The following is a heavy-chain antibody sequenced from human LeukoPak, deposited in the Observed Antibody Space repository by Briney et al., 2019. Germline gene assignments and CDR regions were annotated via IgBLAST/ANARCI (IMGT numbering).Heavy chain of an antibody. D-gene: IGHD3-10*01. Sequence: GGSLRLSCAASGFTFSSYSMNWVRQAPGKGLEWVASTSYNGGNKFYADSVKGRFTISRDNSKNTLYLQMDSLRVEDTAVYYCAKDWGFQYNSGSYCEFWGQGTLVTVSS. J-gene: IGHJ4*02. CDR1: GFTFSSYS. V-gene: IGHV3-30*18. CDR2: TSYNGGNK. CDR3: AKDWGFQYNSGSYCEF.